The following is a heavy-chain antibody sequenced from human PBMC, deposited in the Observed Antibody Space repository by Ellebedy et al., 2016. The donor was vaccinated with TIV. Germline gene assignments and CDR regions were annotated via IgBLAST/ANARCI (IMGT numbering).Heavy chain of an antibody. V-gene: IGHV3-48*01. Sequence: GESLKISCAASGFTFSTYSMNWVRQAPGKGLEWVSYISGISSSMYYSDSVKGRFTIYRDNAKNSLYLQMNSLRAEDTAVYYCAKGSHQGGIASDYWGQGTLVTVSS. CDR1: GFTFSTYS. D-gene: IGHD2-15*01. CDR3: AKGSHQGGIASDY. J-gene: IGHJ4*02. CDR2: ISGISSSM.